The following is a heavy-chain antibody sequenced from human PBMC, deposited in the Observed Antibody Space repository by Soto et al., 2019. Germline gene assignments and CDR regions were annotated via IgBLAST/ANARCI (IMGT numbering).Heavy chain of an antibody. D-gene: IGHD6-6*01. Sequence: SVKVSCKAPGGTFSSYAISWVRQAPGQGLEWMGGIIPIFGTANYAQKFQGRVTITADESTSTAYMELSSLRSEDTAVYYCARGLVPYSSSSSWFDPWGQGTLLTVSS. J-gene: IGHJ5*02. V-gene: IGHV1-69*13. CDR3: ARGLVPYSSSSSWFDP. CDR2: IIPIFGTA. CDR1: GGTFSSYA.